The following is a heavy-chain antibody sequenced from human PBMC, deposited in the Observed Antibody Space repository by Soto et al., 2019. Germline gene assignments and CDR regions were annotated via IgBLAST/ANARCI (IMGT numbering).Heavy chain of an antibody. Sequence: ASVKVSCKTSGYNFISYGLSWVRQAPGQGLEWMGWITPFNGNTNYPQRFRGKITMTTDTATNTGYLEVRNLKSDDTAVFYCARIRDLRFFDWLYFDYWGQGTLVTVSS. CDR3: ARIRDLRFFDWLYFDY. CDR1: GYNFISYG. V-gene: IGHV1-18*04. CDR2: ITPFNGNT. D-gene: IGHD3-9*01. J-gene: IGHJ4*02.